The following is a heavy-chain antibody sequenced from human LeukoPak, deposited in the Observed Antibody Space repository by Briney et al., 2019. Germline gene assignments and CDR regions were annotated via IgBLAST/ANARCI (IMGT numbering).Heavy chain of an antibody. CDR1: GVSISSSNW. J-gene: IGHJ6*02. D-gene: IGHD2-2*01. CDR2: IYHSGST. V-gene: IGHV4-4*02. Sequence: SGTLSLTCAVSGVSISSSNWWSWVRQPPGKGLEWIGEIYHSGSTNYNPSLKSRVTISVDKSKNQFSLKLSSVTVADTAVYYCARDSVVPAAMEYYYYGMDVWGQGTTVTVSS. CDR3: ARDSVVPAAMEYYYYGMDV.